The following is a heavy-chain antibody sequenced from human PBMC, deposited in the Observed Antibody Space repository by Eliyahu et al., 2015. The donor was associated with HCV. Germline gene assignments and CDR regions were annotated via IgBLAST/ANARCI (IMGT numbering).Heavy chain of an antibody. CDR2: IYFSGST. CDR3: ARGHYQLPYNWFDP. CDR1: GGSISSGGYY. V-gene: IGHV4-31*03. J-gene: IGHJ5*02. Sequence: QVQLQESGPGLVKPSQTLSLTCTVSGGSISSGGYYWSWIRPXPGKGLEWIGDIYFSGSTYYNPSLKSRVTISVDTSKNQFSLKLSSVTAADTAVYYCARGHYQLPYNWFDPWGQGTLVTVSS. D-gene: IGHD2-2*01.